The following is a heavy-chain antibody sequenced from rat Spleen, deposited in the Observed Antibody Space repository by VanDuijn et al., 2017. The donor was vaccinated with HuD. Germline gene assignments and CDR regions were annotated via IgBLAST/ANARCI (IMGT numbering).Heavy chain of an antibody. V-gene: IGHV2S12*01. CDR3: TREHNWGFDS. D-gene: IGHD5-1*01. CDR1: GFSLTSNG. J-gene: IGHJ2*01. Sequence: QVHLKESGPGLVQSSQTLSLTCTVSGFSLTSNGVSWVRQPPGEGLEWIAAISSGGNTYYNSALKSRLSISRDTSKSQVFLKMNSLQTDDTAIYYCTREHNWGFDSWGQGVMVTASS. CDR2: ISSGGNT.